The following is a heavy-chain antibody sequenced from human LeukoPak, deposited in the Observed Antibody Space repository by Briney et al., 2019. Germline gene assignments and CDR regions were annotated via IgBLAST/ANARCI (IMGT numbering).Heavy chain of an antibody. CDR2: IIPILGIA. D-gene: IGHD6-13*01. CDR3: ARVNSSSWYVYGMGV. V-gene: IGHV1-69*04. CDR1: GGTFSSYA. J-gene: IGHJ6*02. Sequence: SVKVSCKASGGTFSSYAISWVRQAPGQGLEWMGRIIPILGIANYAQKFQGRVTITADKSTGTAYMELSSLRSEDTAVYYCARVNSSSWYVYGMGVWGQGTTVTVSS.